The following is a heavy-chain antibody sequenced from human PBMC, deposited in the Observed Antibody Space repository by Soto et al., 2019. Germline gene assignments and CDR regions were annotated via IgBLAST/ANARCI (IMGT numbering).Heavy chain of an antibody. CDR2: INAGNGNT. Sequence: ASVKVSCKASGYTFTSYAMHWVRQAPGQRLEWMGWINAGNGNTKYSQKFQGRVTITRDTSASTAYMELSSLRSEDTAVYYCARGYDFWSGYSDFDYWGQGTLVTLSS. V-gene: IGHV1-3*01. D-gene: IGHD3-3*01. CDR1: GYTFTSYA. J-gene: IGHJ4*02. CDR3: ARGYDFWSGYSDFDY.